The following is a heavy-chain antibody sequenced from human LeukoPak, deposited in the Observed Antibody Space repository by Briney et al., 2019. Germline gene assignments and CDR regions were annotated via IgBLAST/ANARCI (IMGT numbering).Heavy chain of an antibody. V-gene: IGHV3-23*01. CDR3: AKGVTRIVVVPAAYAGAFDI. CDR2: ISGSGGST. CDR1: GFTFSSYA. D-gene: IGHD2-2*01. Sequence: PGGSLRLSCAASGFTFSSYAMSWVRQAPGKGLEWVSAISGSGGSTYYADSVKGRFTISRDNSKNTLYLQMNSLRAEDTAVYYCAKGVTRIVVVPAAYAGAFDIWGQGTMVTVSS. J-gene: IGHJ3*02.